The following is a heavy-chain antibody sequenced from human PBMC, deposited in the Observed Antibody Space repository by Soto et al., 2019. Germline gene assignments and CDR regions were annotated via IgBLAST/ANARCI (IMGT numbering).Heavy chain of an antibody. CDR3: ASGQQLAHFDY. V-gene: IGHV1-18*01. J-gene: IGHJ4*02. D-gene: IGHD6-6*01. CDR2: IIAYNGST. CDR1: GYTFTSYG. Sequence: ASVKVSCKASGYTFTSYGITWVRQAPGQGLEWMGGIIAYNGSTNYAQKFQGRVTMTTDESTSTAYMELSSLRSEDTAVYYCASGQQLAHFDYWGQGTLVTVSS.